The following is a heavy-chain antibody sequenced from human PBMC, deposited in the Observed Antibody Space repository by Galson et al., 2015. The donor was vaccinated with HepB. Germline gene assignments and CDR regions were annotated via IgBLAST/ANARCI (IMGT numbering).Heavy chain of an antibody. Sequence: LRLSCAASGFTFSSYTMTWVRQAPGKGLEWVSSICGSGVNTYYADSVKGRFTISRDNSENALYLQMNSLRAEDTAVYYCAKDYYYDSSALYYFDYWGQGTLVTVSS. V-gene: IGHV3-23*01. CDR2: ICGSGVNT. D-gene: IGHD3-22*01. CDR3: AKDYYYDSSALYYFDY. J-gene: IGHJ4*02. CDR1: GFTFSSYT.